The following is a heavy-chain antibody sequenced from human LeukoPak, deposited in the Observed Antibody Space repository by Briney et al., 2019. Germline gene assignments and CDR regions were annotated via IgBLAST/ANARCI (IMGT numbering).Heavy chain of an antibody. J-gene: IGHJ4*02. Sequence: SETLSLTCTVSGYSISIGYYWVWIRPPPGKGLEWIGSIYHSGSTYYNPSLKSRVTISVDTSKNQFSLKLSSVTAADTAVYYCARERVPAAIDYWGQGTLVTVSS. V-gene: IGHV4-38-2*02. CDR1: GYSISIGYY. CDR3: ARERVPAAIDY. D-gene: IGHD2-2*01. CDR2: IYHSGST.